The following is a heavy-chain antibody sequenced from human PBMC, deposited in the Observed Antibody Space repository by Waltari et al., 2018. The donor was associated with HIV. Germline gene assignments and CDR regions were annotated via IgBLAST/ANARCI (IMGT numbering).Heavy chain of an antibody. V-gene: IGHV1-18*01. D-gene: IGHD2-2*01. J-gene: IGHJ6*02. Sequence: QVQLVQSGAEVKKPGASVKVSCKASGYTFTSYGISWVRQAPGQGLEWMGWISAYNGNTNYAQKLQGRVTMTTNTSTSTAYMELRSLRSDDTAVYYCARDLRVVPAGRAYYYGMDVWGQGTTVTVSS. CDR2: ISAYNGNT. CDR1: GYTFTSYG. CDR3: ARDLRVVPAGRAYYYGMDV.